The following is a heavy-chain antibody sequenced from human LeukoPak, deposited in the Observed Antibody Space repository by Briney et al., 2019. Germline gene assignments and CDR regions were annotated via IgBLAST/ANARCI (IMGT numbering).Heavy chain of an antibody. J-gene: IGHJ6*03. Sequence: GGSLRLSCAASGFTFSDYYMSWIRQAPGKGLEWVSYISGSGIAIYFADSVKGRFSISRDNAKNSLYLQMNSLRAEDTAVYYCAKDTAMVSYYYYYMDVWGKGTTVTVSS. V-gene: IGHV3-11*04. CDR3: AKDTAMVSYYYYYMDV. CDR1: GFTFSDYY. CDR2: ISGSGIAI. D-gene: IGHD5-18*01.